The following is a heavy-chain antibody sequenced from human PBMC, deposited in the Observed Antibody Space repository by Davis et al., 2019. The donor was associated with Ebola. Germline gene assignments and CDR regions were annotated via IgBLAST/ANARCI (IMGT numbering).Heavy chain of an antibody. D-gene: IGHD4-17*01. CDR1: GFTFSSYA. J-gene: IGHJ4*02. V-gene: IGHV3-73*01. Sequence: GESLKISCAASGFTFSSYAMSWVRQASGKGLEWVGRIRSKANSYATAYAASVKGRFTISRDDSKNTAYLQMNSLKTEDTAVYYCTSAYGDWDYWGQGTLVTVSS. CDR2: IRSKANSYAT. CDR3: TSAYGDWDY.